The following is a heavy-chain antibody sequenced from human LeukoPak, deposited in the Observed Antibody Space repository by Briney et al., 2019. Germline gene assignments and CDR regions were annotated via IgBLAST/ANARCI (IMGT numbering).Heavy chain of an antibody. CDR3: AREGGDYCGSGSYDYYYMDV. V-gene: IGHV1-18*01. J-gene: IGHJ6*03. CDR1: GYTFTSYG. D-gene: IGHD3-10*01. CDR2: ISAYNGNT. Sequence: ASVKVSCKASGYTFTSYGISWVRQAPGQGLEWMGWISAYNGNTNYAQKLQGRVTMTTDTSTSTAYMELRSLRSDDTAVYYCAREGGDYCGSGSYDYYYMDVWGKGTTVTVSS.